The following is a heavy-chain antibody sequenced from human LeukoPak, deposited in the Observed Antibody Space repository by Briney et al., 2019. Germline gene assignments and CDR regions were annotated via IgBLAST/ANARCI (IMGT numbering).Heavy chain of an antibody. D-gene: IGHD5-24*01. CDR2: INPSSGST. V-gene: IGHV1-46*01. J-gene: IGHJ6*02. Sequence: GASVKVSCKASGYTFTSYYMHWVRQAPGQGLEWMGIINPSSGSTSYAQKFQGRVTMTRDTSTSTVYMELSSLRSEDTAVYYCARDLEMYYYYYGMDVWGQGTTVTVSS. CDR1: GYTFTSYY. CDR3: ARDLEMYYYYYGMDV.